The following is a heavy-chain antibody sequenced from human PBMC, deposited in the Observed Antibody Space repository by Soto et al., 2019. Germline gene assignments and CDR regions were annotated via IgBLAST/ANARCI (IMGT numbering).Heavy chain of an antibody. CDR2: IQSDGSSI. D-gene: IGHD3-3*01. Sequence: EVQMVESGGGLVQPGGSLRLSCAASGFIFHIYWMHFVRQVPWNGLMWVSRIQSDGSSIDYSDSVNGRFPIARDNAKNTVYLLMNSRRVEDTAVYYCGRSGGLDDWCQGTLVTVST. V-gene: IGHV3-74*01. CDR1: GFIFHIYW. CDR3: GRSGGLDD. J-gene: IGHJ4*02.